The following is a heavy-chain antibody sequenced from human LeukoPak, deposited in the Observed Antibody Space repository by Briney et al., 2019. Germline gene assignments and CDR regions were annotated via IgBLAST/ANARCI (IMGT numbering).Heavy chain of an antibody. V-gene: IGHV3-9*01. D-gene: IGHD3-22*01. Sequence: GGSLRLSCVASGFPFDDYGMFWVWQSPGKGLEWVSSISWNSGIIDYADSVKGRFTISRDNAKNSLYLQMNSLRVEDTAFYYCAKDRFFYDSGSKTNWGQGTLVTVSS. CDR1: GFPFDDYG. CDR3: AKDRFFYDSGSKTN. J-gene: IGHJ4*02. CDR2: ISWNSGII.